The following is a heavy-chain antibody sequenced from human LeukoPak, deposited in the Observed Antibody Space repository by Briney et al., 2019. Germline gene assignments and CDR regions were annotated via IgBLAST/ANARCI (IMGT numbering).Heavy chain of an antibody. CDR1: GGSISSYY. D-gene: IGHD3-22*01. Sequence: PSETLSLTCTVSGGSISSYYWSWIRQPAGKGLEWIGRIYTSGSTNYNPSLKSRVTMSVDTSKNQFSLKLSSVTAADTAVYYCARARAYYDSSGYYYPILYFDYWGQGTLVTVSS. V-gene: IGHV4-4*07. J-gene: IGHJ4*02. CDR3: ARARAYYDSSGYYYPILYFDY. CDR2: IYTSGST.